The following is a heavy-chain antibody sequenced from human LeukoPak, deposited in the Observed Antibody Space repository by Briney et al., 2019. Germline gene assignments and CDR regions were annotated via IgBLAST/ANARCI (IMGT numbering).Heavy chain of an antibody. J-gene: IGHJ5*02. Sequence: SVKVSCEASGGTFSSYAISWVRQAPGQGLEWMGGIIPIFGTANYAQKFQGRVTITADESTSTAYMELSSLRSEDTAVYYCARDPIAYCGGDCPWGQGTLVTVSS. CDR2: IIPIFGTA. CDR3: ARDPIAYCGGDCP. D-gene: IGHD2-21*01. CDR1: GGTFSSYA. V-gene: IGHV1-69*13.